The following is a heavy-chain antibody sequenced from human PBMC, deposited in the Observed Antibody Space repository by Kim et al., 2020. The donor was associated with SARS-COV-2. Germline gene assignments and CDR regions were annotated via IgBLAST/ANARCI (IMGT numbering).Heavy chain of an antibody. J-gene: IGHJ4*02. CDR2: LSGNSGGP. Sequence: ASVKVSCKASGYTFTDFHMHWVRQAPGQGLEWMGRLSGNSGGPNYAQKFQGRVTMTRDTSISTVYLELTSLRSDDTAVYYCARCSLLDFDYLGQGTLAT. D-gene: IGHD3-10*02. CDR3: ARCSLLDFDY. CDR1: GYTFTDFH. V-gene: IGHV1-2*06.